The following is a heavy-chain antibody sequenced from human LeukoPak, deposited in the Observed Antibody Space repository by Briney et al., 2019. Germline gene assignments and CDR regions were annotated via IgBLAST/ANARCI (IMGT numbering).Heavy chain of an antibody. Sequence: PSETLSLTCAVSGGSISSSNWWSWVRQPPGKGLEWIGEIYHSGSTNYNPSLKSRVTISVDKSKNQFSLKLSSVTAADTAVYYCARESKVRVGSSGYYPGPWGQGTLVTVSS. CDR2: IYHSGST. D-gene: IGHD3-22*01. CDR1: GGSISSSNW. CDR3: ARESKVRVGSSGYYPGP. J-gene: IGHJ5*02. V-gene: IGHV4-4*02.